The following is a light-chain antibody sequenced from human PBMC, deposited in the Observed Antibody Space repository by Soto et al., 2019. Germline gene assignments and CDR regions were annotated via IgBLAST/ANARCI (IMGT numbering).Light chain of an antibody. V-gene: IGKV1-27*01. CDR1: QGISNY. CDR2: AAS. J-gene: IGKJ3*01. Sequence: DIQMTQSPSSLSASVGDRVTITCLASQGISNYLAWYQQKPWKVPNLLIYAASTLQSGVPSRFSGSGSGTDFTLTISSLQPEDVATYYCQKYNSASSTFGPGTKVDIK. CDR3: QKYNSASST.